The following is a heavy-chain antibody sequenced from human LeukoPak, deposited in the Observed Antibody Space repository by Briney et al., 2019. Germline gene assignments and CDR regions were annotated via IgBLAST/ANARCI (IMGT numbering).Heavy chain of an antibody. CDR1: GCTFSCYA. CDR2: ISGSGGST. CDR3: AKDFPDYDFWSGYYTSWFDP. J-gene: IGHJ5*02. V-gene: IGHV3-23*01. Sequence: GGCLRLSCAASGCTFSCYAMSWVRQAPGKGLEWVSAISGSGGSTYYADSVKGRFTISRDNSKNTLYLQMNSLRAEDTAVYYCAKDFPDYDFWSGYYTSWFDPWGQGTLVTVSS. D-gene: IGHD3-3*01.